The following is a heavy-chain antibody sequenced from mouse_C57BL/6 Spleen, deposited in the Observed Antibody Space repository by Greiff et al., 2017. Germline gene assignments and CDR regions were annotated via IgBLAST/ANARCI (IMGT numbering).Heavy chain of an antibody. CDR3: ARGWDRYYYAMDY. V-gene: IGHV1-80*01. CDR2: IYPGDGDT. D-gene: IGHD3-3*01. Sequence: VKLMESGAELVKPGASVKISCKASGYAFSSYWMNWVKQRPGKGLEWIGQIYPGDGDTNYNGKFKGKATLTADKSSSTAYMQLSSLTSEDSAVYFCARGWDRYYYAMDYWGQGTSVTVSS. J-gene: IGHJ4*01. CDR1: GYAFSSYW.